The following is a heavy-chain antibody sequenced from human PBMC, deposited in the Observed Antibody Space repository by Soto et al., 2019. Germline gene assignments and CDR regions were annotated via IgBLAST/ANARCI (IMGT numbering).Heavy chain of an antibody. V-gene: IGHV3-21*01. CDR3: VCDDNRRY. CDR1: GFIFSTST. J-gene: IGHJ4*02. D-gene: IGHD1-1*01. Sequence: EVQLVESGGGLVKPGGSLRLSCAASGFIFSTSTMNWVRQAPGKGLEFVSSIGRTGIDRYYIDSVKGRFTISRDNAQNSLYLQMNSLRAGDTALYYCVCDDNRRYWGQGTLVTVSS. CDR2: IGRTGIDR.